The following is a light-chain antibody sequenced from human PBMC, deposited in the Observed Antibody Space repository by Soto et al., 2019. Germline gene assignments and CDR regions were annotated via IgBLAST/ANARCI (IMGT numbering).Light chain of an antibody. CDR2: DNN. V-gene: IGLV1-51*01. CDR3: GTWDSSLSFVV. J-gene: IGLJ2*01. Sequence: QSVLTQPPSVSAAPGQKVTISCSGSSSNIGNNYVSWYQQLPGTAPKLLIYDNNKRPSGIPDRFSDSKSGTSATLGITGLQTGDEADYYCGTWDSSLSFVVFGGGTKLTVL. CDR1: SSNIGNNY.